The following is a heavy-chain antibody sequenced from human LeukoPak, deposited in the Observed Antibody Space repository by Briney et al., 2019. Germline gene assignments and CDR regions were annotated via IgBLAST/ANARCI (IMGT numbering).Heavy chain of an antibody. V-gene: IGHV3-30-3*01. D-gene: IGHD2-2*01. CDR2: ISYDGSNK. CDR1: GFTFSSYA. Sequence: GGSLRLSCAASGFTFSSYAMHWVRQAPGKGLEWVAVISYDGSNKYYADSVKGRFTISRDNSKNTLYLQMNSLRAEDTAVYYCARDGASIVVVPAVYGMDVWGQGTTVTVSS. J-gene: IGHJ6*02. CDR3: ARDGASIVVVPAVYGMDV.